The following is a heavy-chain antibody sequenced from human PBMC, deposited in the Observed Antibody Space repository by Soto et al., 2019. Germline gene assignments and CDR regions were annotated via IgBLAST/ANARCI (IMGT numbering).Heavy chain of an antibody. CDR3: AKDSPPMTTVTTPGDY. CDR2: ISHDGSNK. CDR1: GFTFSSYG. V-gene: IGHV3-30*18. Sequence: QVQLVESGGGVVQPGRSLRLSCAASGFTFSSYGIHWVRQAPGKGLEWVAVISHDGSNKYYADSVKGRFTISRDNSKNTLYLQMNSLRAEDTAVYYCAKDSPPMTTVTTPGDYWGQGTLVTVSS. J-gene: IGHJ4*02. D-gene: IGHD4-17*01.